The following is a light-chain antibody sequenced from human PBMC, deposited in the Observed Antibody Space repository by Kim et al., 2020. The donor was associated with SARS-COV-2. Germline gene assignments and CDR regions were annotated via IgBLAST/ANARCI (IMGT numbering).Light chain of an antibody. Sequence: ELVLTQSPGTLSLSPVERATLSCRASQSVSASYLAWYQQKPGQAPRPLIYGASNRATGIPDRFTGSGSGTDFTLTISRLEPEDFAVYYCPQYAPPLSTFGPGTKVYIQ. CDR1: QSVSASY. J-gene: IGKJ3*01. CDR2: GAS. CDR3: PQYAPPLST. V-gene: IGKV3-20*01.